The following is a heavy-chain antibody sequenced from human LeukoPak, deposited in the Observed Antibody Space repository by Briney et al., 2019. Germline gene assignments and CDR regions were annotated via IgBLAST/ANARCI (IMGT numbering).Heavy chain of an antibody. J-gene: IGHJ6*03. CDR2: ISSSSSYI. D-gene: IGHD1-26*01. CDR3: GGSYNYYYYMDV. CDR1: GFTFSSYA. V-gene: IGHV3-21*01. Sequence: GGSLRVSCAASGFTFSSYAMSWVRQAPGKGLEWVSSISSSSSYIYYADSVKGRFTISRDNAKSSLYLQMNSLRAEDTAVYYCGGSYNYYYYMDVWGKGTTVTVSS.